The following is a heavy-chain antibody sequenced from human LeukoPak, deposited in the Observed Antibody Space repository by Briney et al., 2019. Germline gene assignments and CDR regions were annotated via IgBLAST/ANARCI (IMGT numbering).Heavy chain of an antibody. J-gene: IGHJ6*02. V-gene: IGHV3-30-3*01. CDR3: ARDEAVAGYYYGMDV. CDR2: ISYDGSNK. D-gene: IGHD6-19*01. CDR1: EFTFSSYA. Sequence: GGSLRLSCAASEFTFSSYAMHWVRQAPGKGLEWAAVISYDGSNKYYADSVKGRFTISRDNSKNTLYLQMNGLRAEDTAVYYCARDEAVAGYYYGMDVWGQGTTVTVSS.